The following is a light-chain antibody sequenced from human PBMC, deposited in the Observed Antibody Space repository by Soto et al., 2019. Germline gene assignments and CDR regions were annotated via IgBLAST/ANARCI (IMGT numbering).Light chain of an antibody. J-gene: IGKJ1*01. CDR1: QRLSSN. CDR2: GAS. CDR3: QQYNDYSAWT. V-gene: IGKV3-15*01. Sequence: EIVLTQSPVTLSVSPGERVTLSCRASQRLSSNLAWYQQRPGQAPRLLIYGASIRATDIPARFIGSGSGTEFTLTISSLRPDDFATYYCQQYNDYSAWTFGQGTKVDIK.